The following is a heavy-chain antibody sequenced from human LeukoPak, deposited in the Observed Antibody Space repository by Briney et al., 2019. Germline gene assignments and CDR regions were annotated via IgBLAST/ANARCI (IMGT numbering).Heavy chain of an antibody. J-gene: IGHJ5*02. CDR2: IIPIFGTA. D-gene: IGHD6-13*01. CDR3: ARGPYSSSWYNWFDP. Sequence: SVKVSCKASGGTFSSYAISWVRQAPGQGLEWMGGIIPIFGTANYAQKFQGRVTITADESTSTAYMELSSPRSEDTAVYYCARGPYSSSWYNWFDPWGQGTLVTVSS. CDR1: GGTFSSYA. V-gene: IGHV1-69*13.